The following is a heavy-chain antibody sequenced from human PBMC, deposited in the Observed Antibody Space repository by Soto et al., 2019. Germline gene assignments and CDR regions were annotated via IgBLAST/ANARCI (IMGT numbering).Heavy chain of an antibody. CDR3: ARAYGYYFDY. J-gene: IGHJ4*02. D-gene: IGHD4-17*01. CDR2: IYYSGST. CDR1: GNSISSYY. Sequence: SETLSLTCTVSGNSISSYYWSWIRQPPGKGLEWIGYIYYSGSTNYNPSLKSRVTISVETSKNQFSLKLSSVTAADTAVYYCARAYGYYFDYWGQGTLVTVYS. V-gene: IGHV4-59*01.